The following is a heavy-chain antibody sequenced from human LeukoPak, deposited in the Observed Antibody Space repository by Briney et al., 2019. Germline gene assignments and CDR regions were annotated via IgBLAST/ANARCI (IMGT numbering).Heavy chain of an antibody. CDR1: GFTFSSYA. V-gene: IGHV3-23*01. CDR3: AQFLPPRIVVANQQLDY. Sequence: GGSLRLSCAASGFTFSSYAMSWVRQAPGKGLEWVSYISSSGGSTYYADSVKGRFTIPRDNAKNTLYLQMNSQRPKATAVSFFAQFLPPRIVVANQQLDYWGQGTLVTVPS. J-gene: IGHJ4*02. CDR2: ISSSGGST. D-gene: IGHD2-21*01.